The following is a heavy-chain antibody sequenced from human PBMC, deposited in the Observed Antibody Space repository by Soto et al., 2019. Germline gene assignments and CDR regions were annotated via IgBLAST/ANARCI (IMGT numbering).Heavy chain of an antibody. CDR1: GGSISSSSYY. Sequence: QLPLQESGPGLVKPSETLSLTCTVSGGSISSSSYYWGWIRQPPGKGLEWIGSIYYSGSTYYNPSLKSRVTISVDTSKNQFSLKLSSVTAADTAVYYCARHGMRIAAAGTFDYWGQGTLVTVSS. CDR2: IYYSGST. J-gene: IGHJ4*02. V-gene: IGHV4-39*01. D-gene: IGHD6-13*01. CDR3: ARHGMRIAAAGTFDY.